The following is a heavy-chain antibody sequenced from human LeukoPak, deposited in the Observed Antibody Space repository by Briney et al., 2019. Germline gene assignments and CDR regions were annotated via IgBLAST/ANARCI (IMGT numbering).Heavy chain of an antibody. J-gene: IGHJ4*02. V-gene: IGHV1-69*06. CDR2: IIPIFGTA. CDR3: ARVKVLRYFDWLLPTPDY. CDR1: GGTFSSYA. Sequence: ASVKVSCKASGGTFSSYAISWVRQAPGQGLEWMGGIIPIFGTANYAQKFQGRATITADKSTSTAYMELSSLRSEDTAVYYCARVKVLRYFDWLLPTPDYWGQGTLVTVSS. D-gene: IGHD3-9*01.